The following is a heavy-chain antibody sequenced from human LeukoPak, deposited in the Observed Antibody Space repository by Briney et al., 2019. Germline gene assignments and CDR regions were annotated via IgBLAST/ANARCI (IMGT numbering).Heavy chain of an antibody. Sequence: ASVKVACKASGYTFTSYYMDWVRQAPGQGLEWMGIINPRGGSRRYAQKFQGRVTMSTAMSTRTVYMEVSSLRSEDTAVYYCARDLDSYASRSYLDYWGQGTLVTVSS. CDR3: ARDLDSYASRSYLDY. V-gene: IGHV1-46*01. D-gene: IGHD3-10*01. J-gene: IGHJ4*02. CDR1: GYTFTSYY. CDR2: INPRGGSR.